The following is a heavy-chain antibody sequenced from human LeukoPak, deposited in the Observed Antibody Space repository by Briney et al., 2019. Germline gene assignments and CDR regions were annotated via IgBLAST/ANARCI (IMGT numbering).Heavy chain of an antibody. J-gene: IGHJ4*02. CDR2: ISGSGGST. CDR3: ARDLGVVGPDLDY. Sequence: GGSLRLSCAASGFTFSSYAMSWVRQAPGKGLEWVSAISGSGGSTYYADSVKGRFTISRDDSKNTLYLQMSSLGAGDTAVYYCARDLGVVGPDLDYWGQGTVVTVSS. V-gene: IGHV3-23*01. D-gene: IGHD2-2*01. CDR1: GFTFSSYA.